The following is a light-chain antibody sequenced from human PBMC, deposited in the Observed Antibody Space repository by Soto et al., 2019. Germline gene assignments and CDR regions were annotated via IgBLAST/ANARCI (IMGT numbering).Light chain of an antibody. Sequence: QSALTQPASVSGSPGQSITTSCTGTSSDVGSYNLVSWYQQHPGKAPKLMIYEVSKRPSGVSNRFSGSKSGNTASLTISGLQAEDEADYYCCSYAGSRTFVFGTGTKVTVL. CDR2: EVS. J-gene: IGLJ1*01. V-gene: IGLV2-23*02. CDR1: SSDVGSYNL. CDR3: CSYAGSRTFV.